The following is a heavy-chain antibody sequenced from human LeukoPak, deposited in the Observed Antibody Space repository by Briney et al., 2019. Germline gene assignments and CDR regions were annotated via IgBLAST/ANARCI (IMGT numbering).Heavy chain of an antibody. V-gene: IGHV3-11*04. D-gene: IGHD5-18*01. CDR3: ARDNTGGYGLIDY. Sequence: GGSLTLSCAASGFTFSHAWMSWIRQAPGKGLEWVSYISHTGTTIYYADSVKGRFTLSRDNARNSLYLQMNSLRAEDTAVYYCARDNTGGYGLIDYWGQGTLVTVSS. CDR1: GFTFSHAW. J-gene: IGHJ4*02. CDR2: ISHTGTTI.